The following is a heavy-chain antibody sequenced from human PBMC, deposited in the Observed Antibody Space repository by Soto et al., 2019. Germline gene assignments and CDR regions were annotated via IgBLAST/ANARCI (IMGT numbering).Heavy chain of an antibody. V-gene: IGHV4-30-4*01. CDR1: VVSVSTGDYY. D-gene: IGHD3-9*01. CDR2: IYYTVRT. CDR3: ARAHYDILTGYPPHAFDI. Sequence: SETLPFTCTVYVVSVSTGDYYRSWIRQPRGKGREWIGYIYYTVRTYYNPSLKSRVIVSVDASKNQFSLKLSSVTAAEKAVYYCARAHYDILTGYPPHAFDIWGQGTMVTVSS. J-gene: IGHJ3*02.